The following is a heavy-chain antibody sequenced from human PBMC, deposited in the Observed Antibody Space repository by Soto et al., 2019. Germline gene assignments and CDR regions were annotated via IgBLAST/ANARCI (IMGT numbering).Heavy chain of an antibody. V-gene: IGHV4-59*08. J-gene: IGHJ4*02. CDR2: IYYSGST. Sequence: SETLSLTCTVSGGSISSYYWSWIRQPPGKGLEWIGYIYYSGSTNYNPSLKSRLIISVDTSKNQFSLKLSSVTAADTAVYYCARHYGSGTYPLDYWGQGTLVTVSS. CDR3: ARHYGSGTYPLDY. D-gene: IGHD3-10*01. CDR1: GGSISSYY.